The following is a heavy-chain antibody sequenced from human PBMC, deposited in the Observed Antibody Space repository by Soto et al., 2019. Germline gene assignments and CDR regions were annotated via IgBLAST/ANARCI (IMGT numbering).Heavy chain of an antibody. CDR3: ARDLVPAAIRGSPDY. J-gene: IGHJ4*02. CDR1: GFTFSSYS. Sequence: GGSLRLSCAASGFTFSSYSMNWVRQAPGKGLEWVSSISSSSSYIYYADSVKGRFTISRDNAKNSLYLQMNSLRAEDTAVYYCARDLVPAAIRGSPDYWGQGTLVTVSS. CDR2: ISSSSSYI. D-gene: IGHD2-2*02. V-gene: IGHV3-21*01.